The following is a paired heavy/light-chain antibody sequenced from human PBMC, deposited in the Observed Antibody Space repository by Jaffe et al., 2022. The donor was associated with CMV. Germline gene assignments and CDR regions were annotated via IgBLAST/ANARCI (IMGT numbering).Light chain of an antibody. Sequence: DIQMTQSPSSLSASVGDRITITCQASQGINNYLNWYQQKPGKAPKLLIYDASNLEIGVPSRFSGSGSGTDFTLTISSLQPEDFATYYCQQYDSFPTFGQGTRLEIK. CDR3: QQYDSFPT. CDR2: DAS. V-gene: IGKV1-33*01. J-gene: IGKJ5*01. CDR1: QGINNY.
Heavy chain of an antibody. Sequence: QVQLVQSGGEVKKPGASVKVSCKASGYTLPSDGFSWVRQAPGQGLEWMGWISGYSANTNYAQKFQGRVIMTTDTTTKTSYMELRSLRPDDTAVYYCARVPGVGAFPNRLDSWGQGTLVTVSS. J-gene: IGHJ5*01. CDR3: ARVPGVGAFPNRLDS. CDR1: GYTLPSDG. D-gene: IGHD1-26*01. V-gene: IGHV1-18*01. CDR2: ISGYSANT.